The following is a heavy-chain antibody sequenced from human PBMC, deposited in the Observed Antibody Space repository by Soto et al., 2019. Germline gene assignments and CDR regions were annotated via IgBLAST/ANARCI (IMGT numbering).Heavy chain of an antibody. CDR2: ISGSGGNT. D-gene: IGHD6-13*01. J-gene: IGHJ4*01. CDR3: AKSSSSWYASYFDY. CDR1: AFSFSSYA. V-gene: IGHV3-23*01. Sequence: EVQLLESGGGLVQPGRSLRLSCAASAFSFSSYAMSWVRQAPGKGLEWVSTISGSGGNTYYADSVKGRFTISRDNSKNTLYLQMNSLRAEDTAVYFCAKSSSSWYASYFDYWGHGTLVTVSS.